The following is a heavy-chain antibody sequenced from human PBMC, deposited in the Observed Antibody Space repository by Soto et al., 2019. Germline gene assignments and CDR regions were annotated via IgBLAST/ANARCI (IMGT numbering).Heavy chain of an antibody. Sequence: QVQLQESGPGLVKPSGTLSLTCAVSSGSIDTTNWWRWVRQPPGKGLEWIGEIFHSGNTYYNPSLARRVTISVDTSKNQFSLNLRSVTAADTAVYYCARRTWGMDVWGQGTTVTVSS. CDR3: ARRTWGMDV. CDR2: IFHSGNT. D-gene: IGHD3-16*01. V-gene: IGHV4-4*02. J-gene: IGHJ6*02. CDR1: SGSIDTTNW.